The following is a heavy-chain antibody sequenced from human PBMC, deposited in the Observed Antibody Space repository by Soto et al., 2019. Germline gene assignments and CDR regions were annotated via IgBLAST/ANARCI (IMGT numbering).Heavy chain of an antibody. V-gene: IGHV4-4*07. Sequence: SVPQSHTWTVSGGSIISYDWSWIRQPAGKGLEWIGRIYTGGTTYCNPSLKSRVTMSIDTSKNQFSLRLSSVTAADTAVYYCARGTTGQDAYWGQGTLVTVSS. CDR2: IYTGGTT. CDR1: GGSIISYD. CDR3: ARGTTGQDAY. J-gene: IGHJ4*02. D-gene: IGHD1-7*01.